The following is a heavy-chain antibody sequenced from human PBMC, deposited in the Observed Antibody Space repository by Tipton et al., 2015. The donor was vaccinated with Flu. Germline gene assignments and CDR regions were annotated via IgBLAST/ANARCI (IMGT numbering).Heavy chain of an antibody. CDR2: IIHSGTT. V-gene: IGHV4-38-2*01. CDR3: AGARYTSSSRSNPYYYYFMDV. CDR1: SYSISSADF. Sequence: TLSLTCAVSSYSISSADFWGWIRQPPGKGLEWIGSIIHSGTTYYNPSLKSRVTISVDTSRNQFSLKMNSVTAADTAVYYCAGARYTSSSRSNPYYYYFMDVWGKGTTVTVSS. J-gene: IGHJ6*03. D-gene: IGHD6-6*01.